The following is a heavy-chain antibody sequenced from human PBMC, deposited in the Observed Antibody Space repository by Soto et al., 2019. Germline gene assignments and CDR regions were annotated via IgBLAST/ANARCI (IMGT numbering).Heavy chain of an antibody. CDR1: GFPFSNAW. V-gene: IGHV3-15*01. D-gene: IGHD3-3*01. J-gene: IGHJ6*03. CDR2: IKSKTDGGTT. Sequence: PGGSLRLSCAASGFPFSNAWMSWVRQAPGKGLEWVGRIKSKTDGGTTDYAAPAKGRFTISRDDSKNTLYLQMNSLKTEDTAVYYCTTDGSYDFWSGSPPDYYYYMDVWGKGTTVTVSS. CDR3: TTDGSYDFWSGSPPDYYYYMDV.